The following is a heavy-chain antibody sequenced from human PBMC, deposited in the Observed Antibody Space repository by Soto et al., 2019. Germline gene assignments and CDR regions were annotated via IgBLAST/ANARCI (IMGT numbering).Heavy chain of an antibody. V-gene: IGHV4-39*01. Sequence: QLQLQESGPGLVKSSETLSLTCSVSGASVSSSHYWGWIRQPPGKGLEWIGSVSYRGSPYSSPSFKSRTTISVDTSNNQFSLRVRSVTATDTAVYFCARHYNTGAFFDYWGQGKLVTVSS. CDR3: ARHYNTGAFFDY. J-gene: IGHJ4*02. CDR2: VSYRGSP. CDR1: GASVSSSHY. D-gene: IGHD1-20*01.